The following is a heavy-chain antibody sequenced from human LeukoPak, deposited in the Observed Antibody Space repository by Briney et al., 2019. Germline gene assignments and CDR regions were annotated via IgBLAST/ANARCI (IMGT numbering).Heavy chain of an antibody. CDR3: VNGFDHRYYGMDV. D-gene: IGHD3-9*01. J-gene: IGHJ6*02. CDR2: ISSGGSRI. V-gene: IGHV3-11*04. CDR1: GFTVSDHY. Sequence: GGSLRLSCADSGFTVSDHYMSWIRQAPGKGLEWVSYISSGGSRIYYADSVKGRFIISRDNSKNTLYLQMNSLRAEDTAVYYCVNGFDHRYYGMDVWGPGTTVIVSS.